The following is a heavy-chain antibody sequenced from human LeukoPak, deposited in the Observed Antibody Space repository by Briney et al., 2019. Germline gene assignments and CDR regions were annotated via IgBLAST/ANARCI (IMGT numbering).Heavy chain of an antibody. CDR2: IIPIFGTA. J-gene: IGHJ5*02. CDR1: GYTFTSYA. CDR3: ARDPGPGGFDP. V-gene: IGHV1-69*05. Sequence: GASVKVSCKASGYTFTSYAISWVRQAPGQGLEWMGGIIPIFGTANYAQKFQGRVTITTDESTSTAYMELSSLRSEDTAVYYCARDPGPGGFDPWGQGTLVTVSS.